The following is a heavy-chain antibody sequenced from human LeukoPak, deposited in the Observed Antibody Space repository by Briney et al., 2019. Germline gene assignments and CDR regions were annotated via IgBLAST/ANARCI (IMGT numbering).Heavy chain of an antibody. V-gene: IGHV1-69*04. J-gene: IGHJ4*02. CDR1: GGTFSSYA. CDR2: IIPILGIA. CDR3: ARAGYYYDSSGYYAAPRLDY. Sequence: ASVKVSCKASGGTFSSYAISWVRQAPGQGLEWMGRIIPILGIANYAQKFQGRVTITADKSTSTAYMELSSLRSEDTAVYYCARAGYYYDSSGYYAAPRLDYWGQGTLVTVSS. D-gene: IGHD3-22*01.